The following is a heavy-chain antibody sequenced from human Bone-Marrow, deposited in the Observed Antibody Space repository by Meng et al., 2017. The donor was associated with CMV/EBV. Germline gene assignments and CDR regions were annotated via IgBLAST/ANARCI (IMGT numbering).Heavy chain of an antibody. CDR2: IIPIFGTA. CDR1: GGTFSSYA. V-gene: IGHV1-69*05. D-gene: IGHD6-19*01. Sequence: SVKVSCKASGGTFSSYAISWVRQAPGQGLEWMGGIIPIFGTANYAQKFQGRVTITTDESTSTAYMELSSLRSEDTAVYYCARGVGGSGWYAIVNAFDIWGQGTMVTVS. J-gene: IGHJ3*02. CDR3: ARGVGGSGWYAIVNAFDI.